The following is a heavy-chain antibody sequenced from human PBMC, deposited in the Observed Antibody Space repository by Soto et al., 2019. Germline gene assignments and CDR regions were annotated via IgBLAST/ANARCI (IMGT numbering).Heavy chain of an antibody. CDR3: ARAVGTVSRLDY. CDR1: RFTFSSYA. D-gene: IGHD4-17*01. J-gene: IGHJ4*02. V-gene: IGHV3-30-3*01. CDR2: ISYDGSNK. Sequence: QVQLVESGGGVVQPGRSLRLSCAASRFTFSSYAMHWVRQAPGKGLEWVAVISYDGSNKYYADSVKGRFTISRDNSKNTLYLQMNSLRAEDTAVYYCARAVGTVSRLDYWGQGTLVTVSS.